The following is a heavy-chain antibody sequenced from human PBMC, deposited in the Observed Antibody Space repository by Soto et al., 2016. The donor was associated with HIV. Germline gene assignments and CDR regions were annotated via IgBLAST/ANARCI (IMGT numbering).Heavy chain of an antibody. D-gene: IGHD3-9*01. CDR3: ARVDTCGXDCYDIRSYWYFDL. CDR1: GGSISSREYY. CDR2: IHYSGTA. Sequence: QVHLQESGSGLVKPSQTLSLTCNVSGGSISSREYYWSWIRQHPGKGLEWIGHIHYSGTAHYNPSLKSRIVISVDTSQNQFSLRLASVTAADTAIYYCARVDTCGXDCYDIRSYWYFDLWGRGNLVTVSS. J-gene: IGHJ2*01. V-gene: IGHV4-31*03.